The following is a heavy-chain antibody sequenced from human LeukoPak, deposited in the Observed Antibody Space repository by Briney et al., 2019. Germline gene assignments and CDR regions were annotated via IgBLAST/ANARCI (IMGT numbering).Heavy chain of an antibody. Sequence: GGSLRLSCAASGFTFSTSWMTWVRQAPGKGLDWLGNINPDGSTINYVDSVKGRFTFSRDIAKNSLYLQMNSLRAEDTAVYYCARDASIVGALNAFDIWGQGTMVTVSS. CDR1: GFTFSTSW. V-gene: IGHV3-7*01. J-gene: IGHJ3*02. CDR2: INPDGSTI. D-gene: IGHD1-26*01. CDR3: ARDASIVGALNAFDI.